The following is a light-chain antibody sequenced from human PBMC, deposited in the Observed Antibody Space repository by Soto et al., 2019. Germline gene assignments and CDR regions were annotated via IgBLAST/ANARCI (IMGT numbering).Light chain of an antibody. V-gene: IGKV3-11*01. CDR1: QSVSSY. J-gene: IGKJ5*01. CDR3: QVRTNWSIA. Sequence: EFVLTQSPAILSLSPGERATLSCRASQSVSSYLAWHQQKPGQAPRLLIYDASNRATGIPARFSGTGSGTDFTLTINNLEPEDFAVYYCQVRTNWSIAFGRGTRLEIK. CDR2: DAS.